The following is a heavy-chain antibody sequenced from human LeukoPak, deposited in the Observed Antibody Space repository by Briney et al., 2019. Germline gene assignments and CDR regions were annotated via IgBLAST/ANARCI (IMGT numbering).Heavy chain of an antibody. V-gene: IGHV3-7*01. D-gene: IGHD3-16*01. J-gene: IGHJ4*02. Sequence: GGSLRLSCAASGFTLSNYWMNWVRQAPGKGLEWVANINQDGSERNYVDSVKGRFTISRDNAKNSLYLQMNSLRAEDTAVYYCARFGGFGDLDYWGQGTLVTVSS. CDR3: ARFGGFGDLDY. CDR2: INQDGSER. CDR1: GFTLSNYW.